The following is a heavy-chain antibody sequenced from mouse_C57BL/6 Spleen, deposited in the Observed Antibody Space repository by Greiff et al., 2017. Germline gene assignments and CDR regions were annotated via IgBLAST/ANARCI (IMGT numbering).Heavy chain of an antibody. Sequence: EVQVVESGEGLVKPGGSLKLSCAASGFTFSSYAMSWVRQTPEKRLEWVAYISSGGEYIYYADTVKGRFTISRDNARNTLYLQMSSLKSEDTAMYYCTSPYGNYEYYYAMDYWGQGTSVTVSS. D-gene: IGHD2-1*01. CDR2: ISSGGEYI. CDR3: TSPYGNYEYYYAMDY. CDR1: GFTFSSYA. J-gene: IGHJ4*01. V-gene: IGHV5-9-1*02.